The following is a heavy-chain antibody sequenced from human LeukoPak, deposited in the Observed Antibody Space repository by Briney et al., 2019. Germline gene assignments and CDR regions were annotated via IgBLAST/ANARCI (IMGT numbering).Heavy chain of an antibody. D-gene: IGHD6-13*01. CDR3: ARLKLIAAAGLSYYYYYYMDV. V-gene: IGHV4-34*01. CDR2: INHSGST. Sequence: SETLSLTCAVYGGSFSGYYWSWIRQPPGKGLEWIGEINHSGSTNYNPSLKSRVTISVDTSKNQFSLKLSSVTAADTAVYYCARLKLIAAAGLSYYYYYYMDVWGKGTTVTISS. J-gene: IGHJ6*03. CDR1: GGSFSGYY.